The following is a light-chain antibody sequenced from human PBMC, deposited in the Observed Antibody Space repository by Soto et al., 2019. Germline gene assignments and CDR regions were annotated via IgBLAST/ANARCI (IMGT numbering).Light chain of an antibody. CDR2: FAS. V-gene: IGKV1-6*02. CDR3: LQDYNYPPT. CDR1: QAIRND. Sequence: AMQITQSPSSLSGYVADRATITFRASQAIRNDLGWYQQKPGKAPKLLIYFASTLQSGVPSRFSGSGSGTDFTLTISSLQPEDFATYYCLQDYNYPPTFGQGTKVDIK. J-gene: IGKJ1*01.